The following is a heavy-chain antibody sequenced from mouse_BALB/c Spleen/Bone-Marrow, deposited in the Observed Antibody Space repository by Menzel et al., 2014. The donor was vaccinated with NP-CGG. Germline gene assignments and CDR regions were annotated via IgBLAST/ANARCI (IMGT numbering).Heavy chain of an antibody. V-gene: IGHV14-3*02. Sequence: EVKLVESGAELVKPGASVKLSCTASGFNIKDTYMHWVKQRPEQGLEWIGRIDPANGSTKYDPKFQGKATITADTSSNTAYLQLSSLTSEDTAVYYCAMYYYGSSLFAYWGQGTLVTVSA. CDR3: AMYYYGSSLFAY. J-gene: IGHJ3*01. D-gene: IGHD1-1*01. CDR2: IDPANGST. CDR1: GFNIKDTY.